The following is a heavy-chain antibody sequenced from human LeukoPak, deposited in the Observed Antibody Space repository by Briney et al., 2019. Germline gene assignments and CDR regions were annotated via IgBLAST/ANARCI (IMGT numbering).Heavy chain of an antibody. CDR3: ARDGIAAAGSFDY. CDR1: GGSISSSNW. Sequence: SETLSLTCAVSGGSISSSNWWSWVRQPPRKGLEWIGEIYHSGSTNYNPSLKSRVTISVDKSKNQFSLKLSSVTAADTAVYYCARDGIAAAGSFDYWGQGTLVTVSS. J-gene: IGHJ4*02. CDR2: IYHSGST. D-gene: IGHD6-13*01. V-gene: IGHV4-4*02.